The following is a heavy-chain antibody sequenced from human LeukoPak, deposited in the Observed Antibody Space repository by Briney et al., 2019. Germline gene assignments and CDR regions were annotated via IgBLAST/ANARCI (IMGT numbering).Heavy chain of an antibody. CDR3: AKARPAPHKFFDY. V-gene: IGHV1-2*02. Sequence: ASVKVSCKASGYTFAGYYMHWVRQAPGQGLEWMGWINPNSGGTNYAQKFQGRVTMTRDTSISTAYMELSRLRSDDTAVYYCAKARPAPHKFFDYWGQGTLVTVSS. D-gene: IGHD6-25*01. CDR2: INPNSGGT. J-gene: IGHJ4*02. CDR1: GYTFAGYY.